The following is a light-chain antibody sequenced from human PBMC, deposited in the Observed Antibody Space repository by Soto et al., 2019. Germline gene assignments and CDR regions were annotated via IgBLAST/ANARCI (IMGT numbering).Light chain of an antibody. Sequence: EIVLTQSPGTLSLSPGERATLSCRASQSVSSSYLAWYQQKPGQAPRLLIYGASSRATGIPDRFSGSGSGTDFTLTISRLEPEDFALYYCQHYGAAPITFGRGTRLEI. CDR3: QHYGAAPIT. V-gene: IGKV3-20*01. J-gene: IGKJ5*01. CDR1: QSVSSSY. CDR2: GAS.